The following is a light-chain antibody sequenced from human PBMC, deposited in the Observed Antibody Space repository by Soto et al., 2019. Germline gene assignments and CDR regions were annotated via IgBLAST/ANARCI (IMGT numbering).Light chain of an antibody. CDR3: AGWDDSMSGYV. V-gene: IGLV1-47*01. CDR2: RNS. Sequence: VLTQPPSASGTPGQRVTISCSGRSSNIGSNFVYWYQHLPGTAPKLVVYRNSQRPSGVPDRFSGSKSGTSASLAISGLQSEDEADYYCAGWDDSMSGYVFGPGTKVTVL. J-gene: IGLJ1*01. CDR1: SSNIGSNF.